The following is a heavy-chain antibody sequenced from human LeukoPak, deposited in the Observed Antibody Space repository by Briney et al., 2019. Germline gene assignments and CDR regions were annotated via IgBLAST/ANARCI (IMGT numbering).Heavy chain of an antibody. D-gene: IGHD6-6*01. J-gene: IGHJ4*02. CDR2: IYSGGST. V-gene: IGHV3-66*01. CDR3: ARERYSSSSGLYDC. Sequence: GGSLRLSCAASGFTVTNDYMSWVRQAPGKGLEWVSVIYSGGSTYYADSVKGRFTISRDSSNNTLYLQMNGLRAEDTAVYYCARERYSSSSGLYDCWGQGTLVTVSS. CDR1: GFTVTNDY.